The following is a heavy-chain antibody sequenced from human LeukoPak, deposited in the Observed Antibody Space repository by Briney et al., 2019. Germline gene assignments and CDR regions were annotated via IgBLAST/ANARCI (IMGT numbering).Heavy chain of an antibody. V-gene: IGHV3-49*03. CDR2: IRRKSDGETT. CDR3: TRGVYNGYVYWFDP. D-gene: IGHD5-12*01. Sequence: PGGSLRLSCTGSGITFGDYAMSWFRQAPGKGLEWVGFIRRKSDGETTEYAASVKGRFPISRDDSKSVAYVQMNSLKIEGTAVYYCTRGVYNGYVYWFDPWGQGTLVTVSS. CDR1: GITFGDYA. J-gene: IGHJ5*02.